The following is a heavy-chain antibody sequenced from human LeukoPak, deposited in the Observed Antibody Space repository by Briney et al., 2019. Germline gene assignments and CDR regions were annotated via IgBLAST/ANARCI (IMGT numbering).Heavy chain of an antibody. CDR3: AKDAIIAAAGDPYFDY. V-gene: IGHV3-21*04. Sequence: GSLRLSCAASGFTFTTYNMNWVRQAPGTGLEWVSSITSSSSYTFYADSVKGRFTISRDISKNTLFLQMNSLRAEDTAVYYCAKDAIIAAAGDPYFDYWGQGTLVTVSS. J-gene: IGHJ4*02. D-gene: IGHD6-13*01. CDR2: ITSSSSYT. CDR1: GFTFTTYN.